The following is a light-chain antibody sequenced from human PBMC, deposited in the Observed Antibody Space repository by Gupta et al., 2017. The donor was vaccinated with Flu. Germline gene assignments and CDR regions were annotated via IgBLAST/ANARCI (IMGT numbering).Light chain of an antibody. CDR1: SSDVCGYNH. J-gene: IGLJ3*02. CDR3: SSYTTSSALGV. V-gene: IGLV2-14*01. CDR2: EFT. Sequence: QSALTQPASVSGSPGQSITLSCTGSSSDVCGYNHVSWYQQHPGKAPKLMIYEFTSRPSGVSNRFSGSKSGNTASLTISGLQAEDEADYYCSSYTTSSALGVFGGGTKLTVL.